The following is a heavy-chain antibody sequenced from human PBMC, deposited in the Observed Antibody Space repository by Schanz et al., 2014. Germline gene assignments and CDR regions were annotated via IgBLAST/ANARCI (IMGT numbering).Heavy chain of an antibody. D-gene: IGHD3-10*01. V-gene: IGHV3-23*01. Sequence: EVHLLESGGGLVPPGGSLRLSCAASGFNFSDYAMCWVRQAPGKGLEWVSAISGGGGTTYYTDSVKGRFTISRDNSKSTLYLQMNSLRAEDTAVYYCAKDGPGGSGSYSADGGMDVWGQGTTVNVSS. CDR1: GFNFSDYA. CDR3: AKDGPGGSGSYSADGGMDV. J-gene: IGHJ6*02. CDR2: ISGGGGTT.